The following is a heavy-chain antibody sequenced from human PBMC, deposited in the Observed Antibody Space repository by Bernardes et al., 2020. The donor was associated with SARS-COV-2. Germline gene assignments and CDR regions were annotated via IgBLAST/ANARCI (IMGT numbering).Heavy chain of an antibody. CDR1: GYTLIALS. CDR3: ATGPAVAGNNWFDP. D-gene: IGHD6-19*01. CDR2: FDPEDAET. J-gene: IGHJ5*02. V-gene: IGHV1-24*01. Sequence: ASVKVSCKVSGYTLIALSMHWVRQAPGKGLEWMGGFDPEDAETIYAQKFQGRVTMTEDTSTDTAYMELSSLRSEDTAVYYCATGPAVAGNNWFDPWGQGTLVTVSS.